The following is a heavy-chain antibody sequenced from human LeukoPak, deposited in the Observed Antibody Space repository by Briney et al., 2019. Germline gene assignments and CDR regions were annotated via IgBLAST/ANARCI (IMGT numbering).Heavy chain of an antibody. Sequence: PSETLSLTCTVPGGSISSYCWSWIRQPPGKGLEWIGYIYYSGSTNYNPSLKSRVTISVDTSKNQFSLKLSSVTAADTAAYYCARDQKGGSTFYYYYGMDVWGQGTTVTVSS. V-gene: IGHV4-59*01. D-gene: IGHD2-15*01. CDR1: GGSISSYC. J-gene: IGHJ6*02. CDR2: IYYSGST. CDR3: ARDQKGGSTFYYYYGMDV.